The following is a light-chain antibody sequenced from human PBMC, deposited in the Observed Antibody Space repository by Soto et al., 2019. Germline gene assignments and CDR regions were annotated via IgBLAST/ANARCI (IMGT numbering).Light chain of an antibody. CDR1: QSVRDW. CDR3: KQYDSDVFS. J-gene: IGKJ4*01. V-gene: IGKV1-5*01. CDR2: DVS. Sequence: DIHMTQSPSALSASVGDSVTITCRASQSVRDWLAWYQQKPGKAPKLLMYDVSTLEGGVPSRFSGSGSGTEFTLTINNLQPDDFATYFCKQYDSDVFSFGGGTKVEMK.